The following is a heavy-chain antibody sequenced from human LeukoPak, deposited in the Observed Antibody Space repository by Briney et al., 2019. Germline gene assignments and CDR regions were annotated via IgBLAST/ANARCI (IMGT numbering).Heavy chain of an antibody. CDR1: GFTFSSYS. V-gene: IGHV3-21*01. J-gene: IGHJ4*02. D-gene: IGHD6-19*01. Sequence: GGSLRLSCAASGFTFSSYSMNWVRQAPGKGLEWVSSISSSSSYIYYADSVKGRFTISRDNAKNSLYLQMNSLRAEDTAVYYCARQPLSSGWYNDYWGQGTWSPSPQ. CDR3: ARQPLSSGWYNDY. CDR2: ISSSSSYI.